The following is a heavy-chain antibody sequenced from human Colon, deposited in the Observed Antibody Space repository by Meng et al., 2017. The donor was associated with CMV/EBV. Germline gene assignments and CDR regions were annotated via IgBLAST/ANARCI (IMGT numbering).Heavy chain of an antibody. V-gene: IGHV3-30*02. CDR1: GITLRSYG. J-gene: IGHJ5*02. CDR3: ARDWALES. CDR2: MRNDAEII. Sequence: GESLKISCAGSGITLRSYGLHWVRQAPGKGLEWVAYMRNDAEIIQYADSAKGRFTISRDDSKNMFFLEMTSLRGDDTAVYYGARDWALESWGQGTLVTVSS. D-gene: IGHD3-3*01.